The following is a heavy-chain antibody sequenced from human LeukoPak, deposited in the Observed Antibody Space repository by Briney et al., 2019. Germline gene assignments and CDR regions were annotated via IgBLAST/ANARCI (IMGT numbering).Heavy chain of an antibody. CDR1: GGSISSYY. CDR3: ARSPLWFGELGYFDY. J-gene: IGHJ4*02. D-gene: IGHD3-10*01. CDR2: IYYSGST. V-gene: IGHV4-59*01. Sequence: SETLSLTCTVSGGSISSYYWSWIRQPPGKGLEWIGYIYYSGSTNYNPSLKSRVTISVDTSKNQFSLKLSSVTAEDTAVYYCARSPLWFGELGYFDYWGQGTLVTVSS.